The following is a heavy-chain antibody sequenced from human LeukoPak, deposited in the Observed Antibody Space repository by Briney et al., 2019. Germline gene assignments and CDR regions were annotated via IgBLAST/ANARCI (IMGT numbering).Heavy chain of an antibody. CDR1: GLSFSTYD. Sequence: PGGSLRLSCAASGLSFSTYDMTWVRQAPGKGLEWVSYIGSSTRTMYYAESLKGRFIISRDNAKNSLYLQMNSLRAEDTAVYYCARDTVTTGPTDYYYYYMDVWGKGTTVTVSS. V-gene: IGHV3-48*03. CDR2: IGSSTRTM. D-gene: IGHD4-11*01. J-gene: IGHJ6*03. CDR3: ARDTVTTGPTDYYYYYMDV.